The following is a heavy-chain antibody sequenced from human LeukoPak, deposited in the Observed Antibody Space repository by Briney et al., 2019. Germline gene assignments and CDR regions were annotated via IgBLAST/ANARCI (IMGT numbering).Heavy chain of an antibody. J-gene: IGHJ4*02. D-gene: IGHD2-2*01. CDR1: GGSFSGYY. V-gene: IGHV4-34*01. CDR3: ARSDQLLPFDY. Sequence: SETLSLTCAVYGGSFSGYYWSWIRQPPGKGLEWIGEINHSGSTNYNPSLKSRVTISVDTSKNQFSLKLSSVTAADTAVYYCARSDQLLPFDYWGQGTLVTVSS. CDR2: INHSGST.